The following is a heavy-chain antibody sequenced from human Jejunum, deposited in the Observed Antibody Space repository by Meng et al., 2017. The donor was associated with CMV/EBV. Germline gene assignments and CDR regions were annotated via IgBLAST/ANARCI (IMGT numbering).Heavy chain of an antibody. CDR1: RRSVSSNSAA. Sequence: QSGPGLVHPSPTPSLTCAISRRSVSSNSAAWYWIRQSPSRGLEWLGKTYYRSKYYNDYALSVKSRITINPDTSKNQFSLQLNSVTPEDTAIYYCARDWGDVRGGFDFWGQGTLVTVSS. V-gene: IGHV6-1*01. CDR2: TYYRSKYYN. CDR3: ARDWGDVRGGFDF. D-gene: IGHD3-10*02. J-gene: IGHJ4*02.